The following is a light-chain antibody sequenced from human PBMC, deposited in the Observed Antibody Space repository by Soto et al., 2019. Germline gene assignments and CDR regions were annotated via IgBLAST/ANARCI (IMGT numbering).Light chain of an antibody. CDR1: NSDVGGYNY. CDR3: SSYTSSSSGV. V-gene: IGLV2-14*01. J-gene: IGLJ1*01. CDR2: DVS. Sequence: QSALTQPASVSGSPGQSITISCTGTNSDVGGYNYVSWYQQHPSKAPKLMIYDVSHRPSGVSNRFSGSKSGNTASLTISGLQAEDEADYYCSSYTSSSSGVFGTGTKVTVL.